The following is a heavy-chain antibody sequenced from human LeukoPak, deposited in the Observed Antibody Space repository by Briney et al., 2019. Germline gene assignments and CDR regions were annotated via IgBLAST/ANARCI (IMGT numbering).Heavy chain of an antibody. CDR3: ARDQPYYDSSGWNY. Sequence: PGGSLRLSCAASGFTFSSYSMNWVRQAPGKGLEWVSYISSSSSTIYYADSVEGRFTISRDNAKNSLYLQMNSLRAEDTAVYYCARDQPYYDSSGWNYWGQGTLVTVSS. CDR1: GFTFSSYS. J-gene: IGHJ4*02. V-gene: IGHV3-48*01. D-gene: IGHD3-22*01. CDR2: ISSSSSTI.